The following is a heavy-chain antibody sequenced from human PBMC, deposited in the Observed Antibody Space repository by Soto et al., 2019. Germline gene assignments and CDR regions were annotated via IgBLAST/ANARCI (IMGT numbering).Heavy chain of an antibody. CDR1: GGSISSYY. V-gene: IGHV4-59*01. D-gene: IGHD3-10*01. J-gene: IGHJ5*02. CDR3: ARELFGRSVWFDP. CDR2: IYYSWST. Sequence: PSETLSLTCTVSGGSISSYYWSWIRQPPGKGLEWIGYIYYSWSTNYNPSLKSRVTISVDTSKNQFSLKLSSVTAADTAVYYCARELFGRSVWFDPWGQGTLVTVSS.